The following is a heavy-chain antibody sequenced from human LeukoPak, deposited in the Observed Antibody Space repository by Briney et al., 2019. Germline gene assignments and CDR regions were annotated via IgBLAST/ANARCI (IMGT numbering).Heavy chain of an antibody. CDR3: ARERGYCSSTSCYSYYYYYMDV. Sequence: SETLSLTCTVSRGSISSSSYYWGWIRQPPGKGLEWIGSIYYSGSTYYNPSLKSRVTISVDTSKNQFSLKLSSVTAADTAVYYCARERGYCSSTSCYSYYYYYMDVWGKGPRSPSP. J-gene: IGHJ6*03. V-gene: IGHV4-39*07. CDR1: RGSISSSSYY. D-gene: IGHD2-2*01. CDR2: IYYSGST.